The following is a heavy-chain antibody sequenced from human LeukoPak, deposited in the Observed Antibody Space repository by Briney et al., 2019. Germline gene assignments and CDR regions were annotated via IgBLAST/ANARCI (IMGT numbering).Heavy chain of an antibody. Sequence: GESLKISCKGSGYSFTRNWIGWVRQMPGKGLEWMGIIYPGDSDTRYSPSLQGQVTISADQSIGTAHLQWSSLKAPDTAMYYCARHPHGSTYFDYWGQGTLVTVSS. V-gene: IGHV5-51*01. J-gene: IGHJ4*02. D-gene: IGHD3-10*01. CDR1: GYSFTRNW. CDR3: ARHPHGSTYFDY. CDR2: IYPGDSDT.